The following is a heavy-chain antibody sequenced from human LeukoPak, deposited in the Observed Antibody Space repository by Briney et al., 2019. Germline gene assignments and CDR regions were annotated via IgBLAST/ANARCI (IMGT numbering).Heavy chain of an antibody. CDR2: ISGHNGHT. D-gene: IGHD5-12*01. CDR1: GYTFTSYG. V-gene: IGHV1-18*01. J-gene: IGHJ5*02. Sequence: ASVKVSCTASGYTFTSYGISWVRQAPGQGLEWMGWISGHNGHTNYAQNLQGRVTMTTDTSTSTAYMELRSLRSDDTAVYYCARDSLITRGYSGYDRWPDPSGQGTLVTVSS. CDR3: ARDSLITRGYSGYDRWPDP.